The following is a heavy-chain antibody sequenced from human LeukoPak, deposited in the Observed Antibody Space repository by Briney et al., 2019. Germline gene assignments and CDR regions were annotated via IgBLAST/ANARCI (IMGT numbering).Heavy chain of an antibody. CDR3: ARSNVDTAVDY. V-gene: IGHV4-39*01. Sequence: SETLSLTCTVSGGSISSSNYYWGWIRQPPGKGLEWIGSIHYRGNTYYNPSLKSRVTISVDTSKNQFSLKLSSVTAADTAVYYCARSNVDTAVDYWGQGTLVTVSS. J-gene: IGHJ4*02. D-gene: IGHD5-18*01. CDR2: IHYRGNT. CDR1: GGSISSSNYY.